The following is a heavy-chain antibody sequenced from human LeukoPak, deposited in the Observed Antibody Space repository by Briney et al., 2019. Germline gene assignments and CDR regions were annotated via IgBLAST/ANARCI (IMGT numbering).Heavy chain of an antibody. CDR2: IKSKTDGGTT. CDR3: TTDYLLRFLEWLPPSYYGMDV. D-gene: IGHD3-3*01. J-gene: IGHJ6*02. V-gene: IGHV3-15*01. CDR1: GFTFSNAW. Sequence: GGSLRLSCAASGFTFSNAWMSWVRQAPGKGLEWVGRIKSKTDGGTTDYAAPVKGRFTISRDDSKNTLYLQMNSLKTEDTAVYYCTTDYLLRFLEWLPPSYYGMDVWGQGTTVTVSS.